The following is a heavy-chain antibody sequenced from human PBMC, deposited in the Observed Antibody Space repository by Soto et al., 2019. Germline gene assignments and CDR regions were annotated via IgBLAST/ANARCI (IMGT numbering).Heavy chain of an antibody. CDR2: INHSGST. V-gene: IGHV4-34*01. CDR1: GGSFSGYY. CDR3: ARTRRRQSTVTSAWDYGMDV. J-gene: IGHJ6*02. Sequence: SSETLSLTCAVYGGSFSGYYWNWIRQPPGKGLEWIGEINHSGSTNYNPSLKSRVTISVDTSKNQFSLKLSSVTAADTAMFYCARTRRRQSTVTSAWDYGMDVWGQGTTVTVSS. D-gene: IGHD4-17*01.